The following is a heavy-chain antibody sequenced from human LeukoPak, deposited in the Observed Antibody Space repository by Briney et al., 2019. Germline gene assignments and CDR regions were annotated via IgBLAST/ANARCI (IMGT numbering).Heavy chain of an antibody. D-gene: IGHD3-22*01. J-gene: IGHJ4*02. V-gene: IGHV3-7*05. CDR2: IKQDGSES. CDR3: ARGYYDNSGYYFPFDF. Sequence: PGGSLRLSCAASGFTFRNYWMSWVRQAPGKGLEWVANIKQDGSESYNVDSVKGRFTISRDNAENSLYLQMNSLRAEDTAVYYCARGYYDNSGYYFPFDFWGQGTLVTVSS. CDR1: GFTFRNYW.